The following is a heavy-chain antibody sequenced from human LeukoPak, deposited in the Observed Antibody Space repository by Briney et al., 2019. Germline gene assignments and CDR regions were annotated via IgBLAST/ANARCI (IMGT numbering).Heavy chain of an antibody. J-gene: IGHJ4*02. V-gene: IGHV1-2*02. CDR2: INPNSGGT. Sequence: GASVKVSCKASGYTFTGYFMHWVRQAPGQGLEWMGCINPNSGGTNYAQKFQGRVTTTRDTSISTAYMELSRLTSDDTAVYYCARSYSSSSYFDYWGQGTLVTVSS. D-gene: IGHD6-6*01. CDR1: GYTFTGYF. CDR3: ARSYSSSSYFDY.